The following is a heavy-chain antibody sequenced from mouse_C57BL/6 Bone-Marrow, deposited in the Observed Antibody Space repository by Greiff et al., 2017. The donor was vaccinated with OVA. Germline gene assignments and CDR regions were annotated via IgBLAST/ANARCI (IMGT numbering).Heavy chain of an antibody. D-gene: IGHD1-1*01. CDR3: ARGPYDYGSSRFDY. CDR1: GYSITSGYF. V-gene: IGHV3-6*01. CDR2: RSYDGSN. Sequence: EVQLVESGPGLVKPSQSLSLSCSVSGYSITSGYFWNWIRKFPGNKLEWMGYRSYDGSNNYNQSLKNRITITRDTSKNQFFLKLNSGTTENTATYYCARGPYDYGSSRFDYWGQGTTLTVSS. J-gene: IGHJ2*01.